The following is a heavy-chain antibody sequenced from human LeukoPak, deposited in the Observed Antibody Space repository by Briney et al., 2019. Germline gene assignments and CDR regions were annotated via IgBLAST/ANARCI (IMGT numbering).Heavy chain of an antibody. Sequence: SVKVSCKVSGYTLTELSMHWVRQAPGKGLEWMGGFDPEDGETIYAQKFQGRVTMTEDTSTDTAYMELSSLRSEDTAVYYCARAKKPYYYDSKRGYAFDIWGQGTMVTVSS. CDR1: GYTLTELS. V-gene: IGHV1-24*01. D-gene: IGHD3-22*01. J-gene: IGHJ3*02. CDR2: FDPEDGET. CDR3: ARAKKPYYYDSKRGYAFDI.